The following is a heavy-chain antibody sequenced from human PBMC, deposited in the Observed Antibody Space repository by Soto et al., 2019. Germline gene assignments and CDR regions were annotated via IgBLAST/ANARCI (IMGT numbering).Heavy chain of an antibody. CDR1: GGSINSADYY. CDR3: VRAIYCRSDGCSKWFDP. CDR2: IYYSGST. Sequence: SETLSLTCTVSGGSINSADYYWGWIHQPPGKGLEWIGYIYYSGSTYYNPSLQSRLTISTDTSKNFFSLKLRSVTAADTAVYYCVRAIYCRSDGCSKWFDPWGQGTLVTVSS. V-gene: IGHV4-30-4*01. J-gene: IGHJ5*02. D-gene: IGHD2-2*01.